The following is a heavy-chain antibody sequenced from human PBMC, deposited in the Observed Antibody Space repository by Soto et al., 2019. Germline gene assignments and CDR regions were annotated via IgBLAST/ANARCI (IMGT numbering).Heavy chain of an antibody. J-gene: IGHJ4*02. V-gene: IGHV1-18*01. Sequence: VQLGQTGAEVKKPGASVKVSCKTSGYTFTSYHISWVRQAPGQGREWMGWISAYNTNTNYAQKFQGRVTMTTDTLTSTAYMELRSLRSDDTAVYYCARDTPPTDYWGQGTLVTVSS. CDR1: GYTFTSYH. CDR3: ARDTPPTDY. CDR2: ISAYNTNT.